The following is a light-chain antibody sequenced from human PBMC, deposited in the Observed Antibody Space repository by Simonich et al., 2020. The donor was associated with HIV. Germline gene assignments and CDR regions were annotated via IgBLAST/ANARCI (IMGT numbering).Light chain of an antibody. V-gene: IGLV2-14*01. CDR3: SSYTSSSTWV. CDR2: DVS. CDR1: SSDVDGYNY. J-gene: IGLJ3*02. Sequence: QSALTQPASVSWSPGQSIPISCTGTSSDVDGYNYVSWYQQHPGKAPKLMIYDVSDRPSGVSNRFSGSKSGNTASLTISGLQAEDEADYYCSSYTSSSTWVFGGGTKLTVL.